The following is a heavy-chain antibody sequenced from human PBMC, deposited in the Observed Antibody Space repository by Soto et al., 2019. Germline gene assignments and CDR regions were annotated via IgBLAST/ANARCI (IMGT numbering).Heavy chain of an antibody. J-gene: IGHJ5*02. CDR3: AISSGYADWFDP. V-gene: IGHV4-31*03. CDR2: LYYSGST. Sequence: QVQLQESGPGLVKPSQTLSLTCTVSVGSISSGGYYWSWIRQHPGKGLEWIGYLYYSGSTYYNPSLKIRVTISVDTDKNPFSLKLGSVTAADTAVYYCAISSGYADWFDPWGQGTLVTVSS. CDR1: VGSISSGGYY. D-gene: IGHD3-22*01.